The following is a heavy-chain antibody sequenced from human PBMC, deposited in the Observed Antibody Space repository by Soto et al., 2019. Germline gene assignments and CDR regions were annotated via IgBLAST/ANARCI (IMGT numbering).Heavy chain of an antibody. CDR3: ARGYYDSSGYYPRFGY. Sequence: GGSLRLSCAASGFTVSSNYMSWVRQAPGKGLEWVSVIYSGGSTYYADSVKGRFTISRDNSKNTLYLQMNSLRAEDTAVYYCARGYYDSSGYYPRFGYWGQGTLVTVSS. J-gene: IGHJ4*02. V-gene: IGHV3-53*01. CDR2: IYSGGST. D-gene: IGHD3-22*01. CDR1: GFTVSSNY.